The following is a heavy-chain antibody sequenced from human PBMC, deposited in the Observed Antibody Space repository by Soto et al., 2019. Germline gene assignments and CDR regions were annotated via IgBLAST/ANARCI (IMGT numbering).Heavy chain of an antibody. J-gene: IGHJ4*02. CDR1: GGSINYSPYF. D-gene: IGHD3-3*01. CDR3: ARGPSADKVDY. CDR2: IYNSGTT. V-gene: IGHV4-30-4*01. Sequence: QVQLQESGPGLVKPSQTLSLTCTVSGGSINYSPYFWSWIRQTPGKGLEWIGHIYNSGTTYTNPSHNSRSTISGDTPPNQFSLNLKSVTAADTAVYYCARGPSADKVDYWGQGTLVTVSS.